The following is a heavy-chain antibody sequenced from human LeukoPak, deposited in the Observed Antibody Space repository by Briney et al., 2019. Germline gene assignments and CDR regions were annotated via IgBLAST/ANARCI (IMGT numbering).Heavy chain of an antibody. J-gene: IGHJ6*02. Sequence: GGSLRLSCAASGFTFDVYAMHCVRQAPGKGLEWVSGISWNSGSIGYADSVKGRFTISRDNAKNSLYLQMNSLRAEDTALYYCAKEGALAARTKYYYYGMDVWGQGTTVTVSS. V-gene: IGHV3-9*01. CDR1: GFTFDVYA. CDR2: ISWNSGSI. CDR3: AKEGALAARTKYYYYGMDV. D-gene: IGHD1/OR15-1a*01.